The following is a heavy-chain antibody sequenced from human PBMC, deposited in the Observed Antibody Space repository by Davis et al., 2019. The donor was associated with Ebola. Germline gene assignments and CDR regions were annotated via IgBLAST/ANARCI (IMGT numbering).Heavy chain of an antibody. CDR2: IGVGPENN. J-gene: IGHJ4*02. CDR3: ARDAPDEYGDYPLPFGY. D-gene: IGHD4-17*01. V-gene: IGHV3-11*01. Sequence: GGSLRLSCAASGFTFSDYYMSWIRQAPGKGLEWVSSIGVGPENNYYADSVKGRFTVSRDNPKNTLYLQMSSLRADDTAVYYCARDAPDEYGDYPLPFGYWGQGTLVTVSS. CDR1: GFTFSDYY.